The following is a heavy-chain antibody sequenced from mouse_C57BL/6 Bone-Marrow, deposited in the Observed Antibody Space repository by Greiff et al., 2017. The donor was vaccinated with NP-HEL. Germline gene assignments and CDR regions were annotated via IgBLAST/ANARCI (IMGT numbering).Heavy chain of an antibody. CDR2: INPSSGYT. J-gene: IGHJ2*01. V-gene: IGHV1-4*01. Sequence: VQLQQSGAELARPGASVKMSCKASGYTFTSYTMHWVKQRPGQGLEWIGYINPSSGYTKYNQKFKDKATLAADNSSSTAYMQLGILTSEDSAVYYCARCYADYWGQGTTLTVSS. CDR1: GYTFTSYT. CDR3: ARCYADY. D-gene: IGHD6-5*01.